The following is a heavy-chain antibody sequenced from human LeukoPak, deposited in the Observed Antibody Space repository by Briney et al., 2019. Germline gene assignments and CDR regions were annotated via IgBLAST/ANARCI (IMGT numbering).Heavy chain of an antibody. CDR1: GFIFSNYG. Sequence: GGSLRLSCAASGFIFSNYGMNWVRQAPGKGLDGVSSISGSGSSTYYAESVKGRVTISRDNSQNTLYLQMNSLRAEDTAIYYCAKDLPYYYDSSGSGDAFDIWGRGTMVTVST. V-gene: IGHV3-23*01. CDR2: ISGSGSST. J-gene: IGHJ3*02. CDR3: AKDLPYYYDSSGSGDAFDI. D-gene: IGHD3-22*01.